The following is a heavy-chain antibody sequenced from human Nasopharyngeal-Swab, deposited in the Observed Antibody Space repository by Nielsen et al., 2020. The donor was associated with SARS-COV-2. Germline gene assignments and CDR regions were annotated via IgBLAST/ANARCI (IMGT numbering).Heavy chain of an antibody. D-gene: IGHD3-3*01. CDR1: GDSVSSHSAG. J-gene: IGHJ4*02. V-gene: IGHV6-1*01. Sequence: SQTLSLTCAISGDSVSSHSAGWNWIRQSPSRGLEWLGRTLYRSKWYNDYAESVKSRIAVNPDTSKNQFSLQLNSVTPEDTAVYYCARGRDFSFDSWGQGTPVTASS. CDR3: ARGRDFSFDS. CDR2: TLYRSKWYN.